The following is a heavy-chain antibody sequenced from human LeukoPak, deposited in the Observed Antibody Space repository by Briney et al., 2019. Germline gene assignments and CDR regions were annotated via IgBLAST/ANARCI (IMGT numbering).Heavy chain of an antibody. V-gene: IGHV3-11*04. CDR2: ISSSGSTI. CDR3: ARDPSPIVVVTAMTPYYFDY. Sequence: PGGSLRLSCAASGFTFSDYYMSWIRQAPGKGLEWVSYISSSGSTIYYADSVKGRFTISRDNAKNSLYLQMNSLRAEDTAVCYCARDPSPIVVVTAMTPYYFDYWGQGTLVTVSS. J-gene: IGHJ4*02. CDR1: GFTFSDYY. D-gene: IGHD2-21*02.